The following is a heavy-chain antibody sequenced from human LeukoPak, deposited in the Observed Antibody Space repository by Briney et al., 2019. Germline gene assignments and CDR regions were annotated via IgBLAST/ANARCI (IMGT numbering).Heavy chain of an antibody. Sequence: PGGSLRLSCAASGFTFSSYSMDCVRQAQGKGLEWVSSISSSSSYIYYADSVKGRFTISRDNAKNSLYLQMNSLRAEDTAVYYCARAGVNAPGAEFDYWGQGTLVTVSS. CDR1: GFTFSSYS. CDR2: ISSSSSYI. J-gene: IGHJ4*02. D-gene: IGHD4-23*01. CDR3: ARAGVNAPGAEFDY. V-gene: IGHV3-21*01.